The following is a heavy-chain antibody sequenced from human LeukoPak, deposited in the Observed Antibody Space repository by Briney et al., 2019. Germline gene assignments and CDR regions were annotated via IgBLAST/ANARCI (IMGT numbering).Heavy chain of an antibody. J-gene: IGHJ4*02. D-gene: IGHD6-13*01. CDR1: GFTFSSYG. V-gene: IGHV3-30*18. CDR2: ISYDGSNK. CDR3: AKDVAGTFDY. Sequence: SGRSLRLSCAASGFTFSSYGMHWVRQAPGKGLEWVAVISYDGSNKYYADSVKGRFTISRDNAKNSLYLRMNSLRAEDTALYYCAKDVAGTFDYWGQGTLVTVSS.